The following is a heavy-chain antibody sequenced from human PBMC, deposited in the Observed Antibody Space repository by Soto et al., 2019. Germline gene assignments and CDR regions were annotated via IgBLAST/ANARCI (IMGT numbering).Heavy chain of an antibody. CDR1: GFTFSSYG. V-gene: IGHV3-33*01. CDR3: ARGGDDRYYYYMDV. Sequence: SGGSLRLSCAASGFTFSSYGMHWVRQAPGKGLEWVAVIWYDGSNKYYADSVKGRFTISRDNSKNTLYLQMNSLRAEDTAVYYCARGGDDRYYYYMDVWGKGTTVTVSS. D-gene: IGHD3-9*01. CDR2: IWYDGSNK. J-gene: IGHJ6*03.